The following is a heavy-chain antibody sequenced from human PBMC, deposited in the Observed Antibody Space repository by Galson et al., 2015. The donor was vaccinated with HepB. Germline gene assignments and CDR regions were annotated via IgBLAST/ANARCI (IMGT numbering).Heavy chain of an antibody. CDR1: GYTFTRYF. D-gene: IGHD1-26*01. CDR3: AREVGFTPDTFDV. CDR2: IGPSDSST. J-gene: IGHJ3*01. Sequence: QSGAEVKKPGESLRISCQASGYTFTRYFITWVRQMPGKGLEWMGRIGPSDSSTNYSPSFQGHVTISADESISTAYLHLSSLRASDTAMYYCAREVGFTPDTFDVWGQGTLVIVSS. V-gene: IGHV5-10-1*01.